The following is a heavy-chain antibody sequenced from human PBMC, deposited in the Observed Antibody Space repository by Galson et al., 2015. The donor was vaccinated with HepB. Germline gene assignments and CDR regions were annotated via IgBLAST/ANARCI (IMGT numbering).Heavy chain of an antibody. CDR1: GFAFDTHA. CDR2: ISGNGDST. Sequence: SLRLSCAASGFAFDTHAMSWVRQAPGRGLEWISGISGNGDSTFYADSVKGRFTVSGDNSKNMLYLQMNSLRAEDAGLYFCAKGYGLFDSWGQGILVTVSS. D-gene: IGHD5-18*01. J-gene: IGHJ5*01. CDR3: AKGYGLFDS. V-gene: IGHV3-23*01.